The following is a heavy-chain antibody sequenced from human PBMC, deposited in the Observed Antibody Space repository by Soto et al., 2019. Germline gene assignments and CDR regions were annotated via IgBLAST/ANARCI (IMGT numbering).Heavy chain of an antibody. V-gene: IGHV1-2*04. CDR2: INSNRGGT. J-gene: IGHJ6*02. CDR3: AREARVYGSEPYYYNYGMDV. CDR1: GYTFTGYY. Sequence: ASVKVSCKASGYTFTGYYMHWVRQAPGQGLEWMGWINSNRGGTNYAQKFQGWVTMTRDTSISTAYMELSRLRSDDTAVYYCAREARVYGSEPYYYNYGMDVWGQGTTVTVSS. D-gene: IGHD3-10*01.